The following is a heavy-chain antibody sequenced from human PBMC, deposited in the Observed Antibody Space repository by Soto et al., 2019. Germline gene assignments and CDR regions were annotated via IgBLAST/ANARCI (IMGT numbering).Heavy chain of an antibody. Sequence: PGGSLRLSCAASGFTFSSYAMSWVRQAPGKGLEWVSAISGSGGSTYYADSVKGRFTISRDNSKNTLYLQMNSLRAEDTAVYYCAKDAWRHPPNKSPSSRILSYYYDSSGYYSPGLVDYWGQGTLVTVSS. CDR3: AKDAWRHPPNKSPSSRILSYYYDSSGYYSPGLVDY. J-gene: IGHJ4*02. CDR1: GFTFSSYA. D-gene: IGHD3-22*01. V-gene: IGHV3-23*01. CDR2: ISGSGGST.